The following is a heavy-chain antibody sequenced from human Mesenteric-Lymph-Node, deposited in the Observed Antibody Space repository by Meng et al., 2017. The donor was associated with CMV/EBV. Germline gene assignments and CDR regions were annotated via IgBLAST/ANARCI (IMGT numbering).Heavy chain of an antibody. CDR3: APGGGNFDY. Sequence: GESLKISCAASGFILSSYAMHWVRQAPGKGLEWVAVISYDGGNKYYADSVKGRFTISRDSSETTLFLQMNSLRPDDTAVYYCAPGGGNFDYWGQGTLVTVSS. J-gene: IGHJ4*02. V-gene: IGHV3-30*04. D-gene: IGHD1-26*01. CDR2: ISYDGGNK. CDR1: GFILSSYA.